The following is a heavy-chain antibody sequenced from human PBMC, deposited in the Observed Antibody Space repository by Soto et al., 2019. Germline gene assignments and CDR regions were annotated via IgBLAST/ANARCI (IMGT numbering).Heavy chain of an antibody. V-gene: IGHV1-18*01. CDR1: GYTFTSYG. Sequence: ASVKVSCKASGYTFTSYGISWVRRAPGQGLEWMGWISAYNGNTNYAQKLQGRVTMTTDTSTSTAYMELRSLRSDDTAVYYCARGPYSNYGGWFVDYWGQGTLVTVSS. D-gene: IGHD4-4*01. J-gene: IGHJ4*02. CDR2: ISAYNGNT. CDR3: ARGPYSNYGGWFVDY.